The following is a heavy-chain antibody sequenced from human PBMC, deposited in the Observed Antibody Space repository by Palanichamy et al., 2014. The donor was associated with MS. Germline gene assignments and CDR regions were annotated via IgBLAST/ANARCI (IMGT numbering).Heavy chain of an antibody. D-gene: IGHD4-17*01. V-gene: IGHV4-4*07. CDR1: GASISNKY. Sequence: ESGPGLVKPSETLSLTCSVSGASISNKYWNWIRQPAGKGLEWIGRISASFSASASTNYNPSLKSRVTMSIDTSKNQFSLKLDSVTAADTAVFYCARDDTTSLDYWGQGTLVTVSS. J-gene: IGHJ4*02. CDR3: ARDDTTSLDY. CDR2: ISASFSASAST.